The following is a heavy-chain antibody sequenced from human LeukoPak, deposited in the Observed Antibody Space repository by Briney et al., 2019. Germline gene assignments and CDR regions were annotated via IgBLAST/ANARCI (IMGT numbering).Heavy chain of an antibody. CDR3: ARGFDWLTTGWFDP. J-gene: IGHJ5*02. V-gene: IGHV7-4-1*02. CDR1: GYTFTSYA. D-gene: IGHD3-9*01. CDR2: INTNTGNP. Sequence: ASVKVSCKASGYTFTSYAMNWVRQAPGQWLEWMGWINTNTGNPTYAQGFTGRFVFSLDTSVSTAYLQISSLKAEDTAVYYCARGFDWLTTGWFDPWGQGTLVTVSS.